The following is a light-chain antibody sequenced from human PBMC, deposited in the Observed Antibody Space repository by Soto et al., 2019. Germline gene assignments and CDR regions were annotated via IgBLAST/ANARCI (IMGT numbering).Light chain of an antibody. V-gene: IGKV3-20*01. CDR2: GAS. CDR1: QSVSSNY. CDR3: QQYGSSHTWT. Sequence: ESVLTQSPGTLSLSPGERATLSCRASQSVSSNYLAWYQQKPCQPPSLLIYGASTRATGIPDSFSGSGSATDFTLPISRLQPADSAAYYCQQYGSSHTWTFGHGTKVDIK. J-gene: IGKJ1*01.